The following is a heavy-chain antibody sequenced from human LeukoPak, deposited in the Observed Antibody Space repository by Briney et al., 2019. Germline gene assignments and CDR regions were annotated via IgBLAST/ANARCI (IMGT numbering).Heavy chain of an antibody. V-gene: IGHV1-69*13. Sequence: SVKVSCKASGGTFSSYAISWVRQAPGQGLEWMGGIIPIFGTANSAQKFQGRVTITADESTSTAYMELSSLRSEDTAVYYCARDGDDSSGYYFSSWFDPWGQGTLVTVSS. CDR1: GGTFSSYA. CDR2: IIPIFGTA. CDR3: ARDGDDSSGYYFSSWFDP. D-gene: IGHD3-22*01. J-gene: IGHJ5*02.